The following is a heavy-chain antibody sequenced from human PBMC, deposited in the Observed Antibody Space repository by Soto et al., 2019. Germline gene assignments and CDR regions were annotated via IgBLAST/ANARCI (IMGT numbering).Heavy chain of an antibody. J-gene: IGHJ3*02. V-gene: IGHV3-48*03. CDR2: IRANDESI. CDR1: GFNFRSYE. CDR3: ARETLRDAIDI. Sequence: WGSLRLSCVASGFNFRSYEMSLGGQAPVKGLEWVSKIRANDESIYYADSVKGRVSVSRDNAKNSLFLEMNSLRVDDTAVYYCARETLRDAIDIWGQGTMVTVSS.